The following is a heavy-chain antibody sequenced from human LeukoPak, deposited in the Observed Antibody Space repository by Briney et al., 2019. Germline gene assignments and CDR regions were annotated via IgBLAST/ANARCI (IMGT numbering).Heavy chain of an antibody. Sequence: ASVKVSCKASGGTFSSYAISWVRQAPGQGLEWMGGIIPIFGTASYAQKFQGGVTITADESTSTAYMELSSLRSEDTAVYYCARDGRYSGYDFEYWGQGTLVTVSS. CDR2: IIPIFGTA. J-gene: IGHJ4*02. CDR3: ARDGRYSGYDFEY. V-gene: IGHV1-69*13. D-gene: IGHD5-12*01. CDR1: GGTFSSYA.